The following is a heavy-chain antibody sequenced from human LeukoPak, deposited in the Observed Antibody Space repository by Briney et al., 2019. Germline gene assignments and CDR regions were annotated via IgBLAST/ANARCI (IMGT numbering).Heavy chain of an antibody. Sequence: PSETLSLTCVVYGGSFSGYYWSWIRQPPGKGLEWIGEINHSGSTNYNPSLKSRVTISVDTSKNQFPLKLSSVTAADTAVYYCAGSRITMIVVVPFDYWGQGTLVTVSS. CDR2: INHSGST. CDR3: AGSRITMIVVVPFDY. V-gene: IGHV4-34*01. J-gene: IGHJ4*02. D-gene: IGHD3-22*01. CDR1: GGSFSGYY.